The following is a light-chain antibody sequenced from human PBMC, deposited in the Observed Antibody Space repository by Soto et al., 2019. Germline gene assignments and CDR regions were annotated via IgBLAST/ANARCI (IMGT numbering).Light chain of an antibody. CDR2: AAS. Sequence: DIQMTQSPSSVSASVGDRVTITCRASQGIRSWLAWYQQRPGKAPKLLLSAASSLQGAVPSRFSGSGSATDFTLPISSLQPDDVATYYCQQPDTFPATFGGGTKVEIK. CDR1: QGIRSW. J-gene: IGKJ4*01. V-gene: IGKV1-12*01. CDR3: QQPDTFPAT.